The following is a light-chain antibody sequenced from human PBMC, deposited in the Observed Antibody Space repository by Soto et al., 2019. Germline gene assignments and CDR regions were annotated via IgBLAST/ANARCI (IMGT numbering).Light chain of an antibody. CDR3: SSYTSSSTLEV. CDR2: EVS. Sequence: QSVLTQPASVSGSPGQSITISCTGTSSDVGGYNYVSWYQQHPGKAPKLMIYEVSNRPSGVSNRFSGSKSGNTASLIISGLQAEDEADYYCSSYTSSSTLEVFGTGTKATVL. J-gene: IGLJ1*01. V-gene: IGLV2-14*01. CDR1: SSDVGGYNY.